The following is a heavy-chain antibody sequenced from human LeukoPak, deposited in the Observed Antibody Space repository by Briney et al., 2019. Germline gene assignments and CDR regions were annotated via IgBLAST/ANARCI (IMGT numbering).Heavy chain of an antibody. D-gene: IGHD6-19*01. V-gene: IGHV4-4*07. J-gene: IGHJ4*02. CDR1: GGSITSYY. CDR2: IYTSGST. CDR3: ARDQRRYSSGWYYFDY. Sequence: SETLSLTCTVSGGSITSYYWNWIRQAAGKGLEWIGRIYTSGSTNYNPSLKSRVTMSVDTSKNQFSLKLSSVTAADTAVYYCARDQRRYSSGWYYFDYWGQGTLVTVSS.